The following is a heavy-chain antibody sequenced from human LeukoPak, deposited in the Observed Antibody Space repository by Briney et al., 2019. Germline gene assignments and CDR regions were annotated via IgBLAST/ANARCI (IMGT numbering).Heavy chain of an antibody. D-gene: IGHD3-22*01. CDR1: GGSISSTTYY. V-gene: IGHV4-39*07. J-gene: IGHJ4*02. CDR3: ARFSGYYYSFRY. Sequence: SETLSLTCSVSGGSISSTTYYWGWIRQPPGKGLEWIGSISYSGSTYYNPSLKSRVTISLDMSNNQFSLKLSSVTAADTAVYYCARFSGYYYSFRYWGQGTLVTVSS. CDR2: ISYSGST.